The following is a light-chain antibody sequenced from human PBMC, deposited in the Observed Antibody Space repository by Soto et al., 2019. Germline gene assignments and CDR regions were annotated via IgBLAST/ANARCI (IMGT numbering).Light chain of an antibody. J-gene: IGKJ1*01. V-gene: IGKV3-20*01. CDR1: QSVSSSY. CDR3: QQYGSSPWT. CDR2: GAS. Sequence: EIVLTQSPGTLSLSPGERATLSCRASQSVSSSYLAWYQQKPGQAPRLLIYGASSRATGIPDRFSGSGSGTDFPLTISRLEPEDFAVYYWQQYGSSPWTFGQGTKVEI.